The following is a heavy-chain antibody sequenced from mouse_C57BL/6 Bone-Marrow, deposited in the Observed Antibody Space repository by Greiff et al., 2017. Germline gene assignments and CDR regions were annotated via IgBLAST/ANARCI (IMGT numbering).Heavy chain of an antibody. CDR2: LYPRDGST. V-gene: IGHV1-85*01. D-gene: IGHD1-1*01. J-gene: IGHJ1*03. CDR3: ARSEDYYGSSYRWYFDV. CDR1: GNTFTSYD. Sequence: VQLKQSGPELVKPGASVKLSCKASGNTFTSYDINWVKQRPGQGLEWIGWLYPRDGSTKYNEQFKGKATLTVDTSSSTAYMELHSLTSEDAAVYFCARSEDYYGSSYRWYFDVWGTGTTVTVSS.